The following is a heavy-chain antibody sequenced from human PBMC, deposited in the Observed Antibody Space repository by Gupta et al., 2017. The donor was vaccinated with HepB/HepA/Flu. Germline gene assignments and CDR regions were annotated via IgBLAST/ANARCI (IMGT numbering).Heavy chain of an antibody. D-gene: IGHD1-26*01. CDR3: ERDPGADAAIDH. Sequence: QVRLVESGGGVVQPGRSLRLSCAASGFTFRDHGMHWVRQAPGKGLEWVAVIWHDGRSKSYADSVKGRFTISRDNSRNTLSLQMDSLRAEDTAVYYCERDPGADAAIDHWGQGTLVTVSS. CDR2: IWHDGRSK. V-gene: IGHV3-33*01. J-gene: IGHJ5*02. CDR1: GFTFRDHG.